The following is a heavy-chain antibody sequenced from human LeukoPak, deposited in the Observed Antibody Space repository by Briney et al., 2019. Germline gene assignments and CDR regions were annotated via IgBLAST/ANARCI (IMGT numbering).Heavy chain of an antibody. V-gene: IGHV3-30*18. CDR1: GFIFSIYG. J-gene: IGHJ4*02. D-gene: IGHD3-10*01. CDR2: ISYDESNK. Sequence: PGRSLRLSCAVSGFIFSIYGLHWVRHAQSKGLEGVADISYDESNKYYAESVKGRFTISRDNYKNTLYLQMNSLKAEDTAVYYCAKDRGSGSYPSPLFDYWGRGILVTVSS. CDR3: AKDRGSGSYPSPLFDY.